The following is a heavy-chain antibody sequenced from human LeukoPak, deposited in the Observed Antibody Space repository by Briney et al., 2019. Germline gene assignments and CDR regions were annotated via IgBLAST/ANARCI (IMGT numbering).Heavy chain of an antibody. CDR1: GYTFTSYD. Sequence: ASVKVSCKASGYTFTSYDINWVRQATGQGLEWMGWMNPNSGNTGYAQKFQGRVTMTRNTSISTAYMELSSLRSEDTAVYYCARGGTHEYYYYYYGMDVWGQGTTVTVSS. V-gene: IGHV1-8*01. CDR3: ARGGTHEYYYYYYGMDV. D-gene: IGHD1-1*01. CDR2: MNPNSGNT. J-gene: IGHJ6*02.